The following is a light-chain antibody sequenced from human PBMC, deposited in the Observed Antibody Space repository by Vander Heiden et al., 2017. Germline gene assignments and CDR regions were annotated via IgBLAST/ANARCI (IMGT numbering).Light chain of an antibody. J-gene: IGKJ2*01. CDR3: QQYNTWPLYT. CDR2: GAS. V-gene: IGKV3-15*01. Sequence: EIVMTQSPATLSVSPGERATLSCRASQSVSSNLAWYQQKPGQAPRLLIYGASTRATGIPARFSGSGYGKEFTLTISSRQSEDFAVYYCQQYNTWPLYTFGQGTKLEIK. CDR1: QSVSSN.